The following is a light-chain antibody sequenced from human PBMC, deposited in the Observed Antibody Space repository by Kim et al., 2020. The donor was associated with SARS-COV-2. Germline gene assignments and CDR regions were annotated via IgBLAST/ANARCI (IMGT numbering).Light chain of an antibody. Sequence: ASVGDRVTITCRASQGIGSWLAWDQQKPGKAPKLLIYAASSLQSGVPSRFSGSGSGTDFTLTISSLQTEDFATYYCQQANSFPLTFGGGTKVEIK. CDR2: AAS. J-gene: IGKJ4*01. CDR1: QGIGSW. CDR3: QQANSFPLT. V-gene: IGKV1-12*01.